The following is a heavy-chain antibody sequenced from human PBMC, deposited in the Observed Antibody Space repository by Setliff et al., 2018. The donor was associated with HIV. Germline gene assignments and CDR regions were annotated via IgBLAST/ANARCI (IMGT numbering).Heavy chain of an antibody. CDR1: GFTVSDNY. Sequence: GGSLRLSCAASGFTVSDNYMSWVRQAPGKGLEWVSVIYRDGATYYADSVKGRFTISRDTAKNTVYLQMNSLTSEDTAFYYCARGRINYGDYYYGDQGTLVTVSS. D-gene: IGHD4-17*01. J-gene: IGHJ4*02. CDR2: IYRDGAT. V-gene: IGHV3-53*01. CDR3: ARGRINYGDYYY.